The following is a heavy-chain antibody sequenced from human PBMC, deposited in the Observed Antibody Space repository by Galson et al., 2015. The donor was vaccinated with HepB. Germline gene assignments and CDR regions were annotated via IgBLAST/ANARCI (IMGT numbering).Heavy chain of an antibody. Sequence: QSGAEVKKPGESLRISCKASGYTFTAFWITWVRQIPGKDLEWMGRIDPSDSYTDYSPSFRGHVTFSADKSITTAYLQWSSLKASDTAMYYCASRHSYFRSGTLYNVCDYWGQGTLVTFSS. CDR3: ASRHSYFRSGTLYNVCDY. J-gene: IGHJ4*02. CDR1: GYTFTAFW. D-gene: IGHD3-10*01. V-gene: IGHV5-10-1*01. CDR2: IDPSDSYT.